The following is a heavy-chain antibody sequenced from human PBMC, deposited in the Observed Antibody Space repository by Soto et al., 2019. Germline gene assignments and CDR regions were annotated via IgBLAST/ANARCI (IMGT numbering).Heavy chain of an antibody. CDR3: ARGDTPMITGMDSFDI. D-gene: IGHD5-18*01. V-gene: IGHV3-7*01. J-gene: IGHJ3*02. CDR2: IKQDGTEK. Sequence: GGSLRLSCAASVFTFSRYWMNWARQAPGKGLEWVANIKQDGTEKNYVDSVKGRFTISRDNARNSLYLQMDSLRAEDTAVYFCARGDTPMITGMDSFDIWGQGTMVTVSS. CDR1: VFTFSRYW.